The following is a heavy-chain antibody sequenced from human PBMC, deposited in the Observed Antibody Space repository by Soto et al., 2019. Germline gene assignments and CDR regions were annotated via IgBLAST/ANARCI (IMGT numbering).Heavy chain of an antibody. V-gene: IGHV4-61*01. J-gene: IGHJ4*02. CDR2: IYYSGST. CDR3: AREVGVGYSNYGVRDY. Sequence: SETLSLTCTVSGGSVSSGSYYWSWIRQPPGKGLEWLGYIYYSGSTNYNPSLKSRVTISVDTSKNQFSLKLSTVTAADTDVYYCAREVGVGYSNYGVRDYWGQGTLVTVSS. CDR1: GGSVSSGSYY. D-gene: IGHD4-4*01.